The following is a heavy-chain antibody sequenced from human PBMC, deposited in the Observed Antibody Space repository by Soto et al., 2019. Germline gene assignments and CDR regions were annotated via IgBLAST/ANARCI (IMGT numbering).Heavy chain of an antibody. Sequence: GSLRLSCAASGFTFSIYAMTWVRQAPGKGLQWVSGISASGASTYYADSVRGRFTISRDNPKNTLYLQMNSLRAEDTAVYYCAKVEVIVVVAGAFDIWGQGTMVTVSS. J-gene: IGHJ3*02. D-gene: IGHD3-22*01. CDR1: GFTFSIYA. CDR2: ISASGAST. CDR3: AKVEVIVVVAGAFDI. V-gene: IGHV3-23*01.